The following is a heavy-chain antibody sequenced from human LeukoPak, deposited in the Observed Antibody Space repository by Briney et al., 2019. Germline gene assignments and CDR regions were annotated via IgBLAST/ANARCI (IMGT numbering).Heavy chain of an antibody. J-gene: IGHJ4*02. D-gene: IGHD6-13*01. CDR1: GFTFGDYG. CDR2: IRSKAYGGTT. V-gene: IGHV3-49*03. Sequence: GGSLRLSCTASGFTFGDYGMSWFRQAPGKGLEGVSLIRSKAYGGTTEYAASAKGRFTISRDDSRSIAYLQMNSLKTEDTAVYYCTRGSIEAAGRVDYWGQGTLVTVSS. CDR3: TRGSIEAAGRVDY.